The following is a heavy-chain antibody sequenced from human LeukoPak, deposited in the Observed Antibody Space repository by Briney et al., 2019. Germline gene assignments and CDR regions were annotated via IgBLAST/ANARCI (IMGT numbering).Heavy chain of an antibody. Sequence: PGGSLRLSCAASGFTFSSYSMYWVRQAPGKGLEWVSSISSSSSYIYYADSVKGRFTISRDNAKNSLYLQMNSLRAEDTAVYYCARDFVGARGNWGQGTLVTVSS. V-gene: IGHV3-21*01. D-gene: IGHD1-26*01. J-gene: IGHJ4*02. CDR3: ARDFVGARGN. CDR1: GFTFSSYS. CDR2: ISSSSSYI.